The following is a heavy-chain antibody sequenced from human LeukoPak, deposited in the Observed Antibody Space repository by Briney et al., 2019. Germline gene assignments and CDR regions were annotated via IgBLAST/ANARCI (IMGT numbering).Heavy chain of an antibody. V-gene: IGHV3-30*02. CDR1: GFTFSSYG. Sequence: GGSLRLSCAASGFTFSSYGMHWVRQAPGKGLEWVAFIRYDGSNRYYADSVKGRFTISRDNAKNSLYLQMDSLRVEDTAVYYCAREGWDLNALDIWGQGTMVTVSP. CDR2: IRYDGSNR. CDR3: AREGWDLNALDI. J-gene: IGHJ3*02. D-gene: IGHD1-26*01.